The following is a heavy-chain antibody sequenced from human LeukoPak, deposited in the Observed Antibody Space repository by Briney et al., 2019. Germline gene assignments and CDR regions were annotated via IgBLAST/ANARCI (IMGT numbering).Heavy chain of an antibody. V-gene: IGHV4-59*08. J-gene: IGHJ4*02. D-gene: IGHD6-6*01. Sequence: SETLSLTCTVSGGSTSGYYWNWIRQPPGKGLEWIGYIHYSGSTKYNPSLKSRVTISVDTSKNHSSLKLTSVTAADTVVYYCARMYSSSSYFDSWGQGTLVTVSS. CDR3: ARMYSSSSYFDS. CDR1: GGSTSGYY. CDR2: IHYSGST.